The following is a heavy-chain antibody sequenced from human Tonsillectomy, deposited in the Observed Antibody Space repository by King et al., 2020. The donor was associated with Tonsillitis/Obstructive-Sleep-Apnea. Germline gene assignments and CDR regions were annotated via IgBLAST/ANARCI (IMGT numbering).Heavy chain of an antibody. J-gene: IGHJ4*02. D-gene: IGHD6-19*01. CDR3: VKHASSGWYGDN. CDR1: GYSFTSSW. V-gene: IGHV5-51*01. CDR2: IYPGDADI. Sequence: VQLVESGAEVKKPRESLKISCKGSGYSFTSSWIGWVRQIPGGGLEWMGIIYPGDADIKYNPSFEGQVTISADKSNNTAYLQWSSLKASDTAMYYCVKHASSGWYGDNWGQGTLVTVSS.